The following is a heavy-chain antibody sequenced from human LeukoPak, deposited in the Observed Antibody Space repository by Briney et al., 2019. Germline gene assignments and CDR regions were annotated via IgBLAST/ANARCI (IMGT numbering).Heavy chain of an antibody. CDR1: GFTFSSYA. CDR3: ARGKATGTYYYY. D-gene: IGHD3-10*01. Sequence: PGRSLRLSCSGSGFTFSSYAMHWVRQAPGKGLEWVAVISYDANNKYYADSVKGRFTISRDNSKNTLYLQMNSLRAEGTAVYYCARGKATGTYYYYWGQGTLVTVSS. V-gene: IGHV3-30-3*01. CDR2: ISYDANNK. J-gene: IGHJ4*02.